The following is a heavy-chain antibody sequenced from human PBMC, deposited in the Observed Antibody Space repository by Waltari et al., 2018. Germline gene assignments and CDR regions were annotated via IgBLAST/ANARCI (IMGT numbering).Heavy chain of an antibody. D-gene: IGHD6-19*01. V-gene: IGHV3-74*01. CDR2: MNSDATIK. CDR1: RFTSRDNW. CDR3: VRGSSGWYGTDF. J-gene: IGHJ4*02. Sequence: EVKLVESGGGLVQPWGSLILSCAAPRFTSRDNWIPWVRQAPGKGLVWVSRMNSDATIKDYADSVKGRFTISRDNAENTLYLQMNSLRIEDTAIYYCVRGSSGWYGTDFWGQGTLVTVSS.